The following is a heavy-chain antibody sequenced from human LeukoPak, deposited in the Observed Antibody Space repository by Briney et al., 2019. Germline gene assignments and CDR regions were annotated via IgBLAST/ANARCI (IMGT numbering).Heavy chain of an antibody. J-gene: IGHJ6*04. CDR1: GFLFSSFE. V-gene: IGHV3-48*03. D-gene: IGHD5-12*01. CDR2: ISSSGITI. CDR3: ARENWDIVAVPMDV. Sequence: PGGSLRLSCAASGFLFSSFEVNWVRQAPGKGLEWVSYISSSGITIYYADSVKGRFTISRDNAKNSLYLQMNSLRAEDAAVYYCARENWDIVAVPMDVWGKGTTVTVSS.